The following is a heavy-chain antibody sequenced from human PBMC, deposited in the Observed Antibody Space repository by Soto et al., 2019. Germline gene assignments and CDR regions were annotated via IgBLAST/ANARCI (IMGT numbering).Heavy chain of an antibody. V-gene: IGHV4-4*07. J-gene: IGHJ5*02. CDR1: GGSISSYY. D-gene: IGHD6-19*01. CDR2: IYTSGST. CDR3: ARDLAGSGWSNWFDP. Sequence: PSETLSLTCTVSGGSISSYYWSWIRQPAGKGLEWIGRIYTSGSTNYNPSLKSRVTMSVDTSKNQFSLKLSSVTAADTAVYYCARDLAGSGWSNWFDPWGQGTLVTVSS.